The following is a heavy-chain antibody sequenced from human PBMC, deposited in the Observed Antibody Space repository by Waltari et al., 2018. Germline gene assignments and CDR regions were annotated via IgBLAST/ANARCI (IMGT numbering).Heavy chain of an antibody. V-gene: IGHV3-74*03. Sequence: EVQLVESGGGLVQPGGSLRLSCAASGFTFSAHWMHWVRQDPGNGLVWVSGINADGTGISYADSVRGRFTVSRDNAKSTLYLQMNSLRAEDTALYYCASLYCGRDCYPRWGQGTLVTVSS. CDR3: ASLYCGRDCYPR. CDR1: GFTFSAHW. J-gene: IGHJ4*02. CDR2: INADGTGI. D-gene: IGHD2-21*01.